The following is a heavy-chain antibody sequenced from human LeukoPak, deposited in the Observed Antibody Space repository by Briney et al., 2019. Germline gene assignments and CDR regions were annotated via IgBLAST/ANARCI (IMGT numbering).Heavy chain of an antibody. CDR1: GFTFSSYG. V-gene: IGHV3-48*01. J-gene: IGHJ4*02. CDR2: ISSSSSTI. D-gene: IGHD3-9*01. CDR3: AKHSRPVLRYFDWLTDY. Sequence: GGSLRLSCAASGFTFSSYGMTWVRQAPGKGLEWVSYISSSSSTIYYADSVKGRFTISRDNAKNSLYLQLNSLRAEDTAVYYCAKHSRPVLRYFDWLTDYWGQGTLVTVSS.